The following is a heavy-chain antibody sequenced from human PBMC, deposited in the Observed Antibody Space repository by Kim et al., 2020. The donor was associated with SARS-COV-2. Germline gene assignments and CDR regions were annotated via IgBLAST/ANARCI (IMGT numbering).Heavy chain of an antibody. CDR3: AADTAGYSSGWYDYYYYYGRDV. CDR2: IVVGSGNT. Sequence: SVKVSCKASGFTFTSSAVQWVRQARGQRLEWIGWIVVGSGNTNYAQKFQERVTITRDMSTSTAYMELSSLRSEDTAVYYCAADTAGYSSGWYDYYYYYGRDVWGQGTTVTVSS. J-gene: IGHJ6*02. CDR1: GFTFTSSA. D-gene: IGHD6-19*01. V-gene: IGHV1-58*01.